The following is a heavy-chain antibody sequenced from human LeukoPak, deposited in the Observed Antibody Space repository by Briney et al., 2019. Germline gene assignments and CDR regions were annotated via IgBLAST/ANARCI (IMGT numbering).Heavy chain of an antibody. D-gene: IGHD5-12*01. V-gene: IGHV1-69*04. CDR2: IIPIPGIA. Sequence: ASVKVSCKASGGTFSSYAIIWVRQAPGQGLEWMGRIIPIPGIANYAQKFQGRVTITADKSTSTAYMELSSLRSEDTAVYYCARLRWLQSGYWGQGTLVTVSS. J-gene: IGHJ4*02. CDR3: ARLRWLQSGY. CDR1: GGTFSSYA.